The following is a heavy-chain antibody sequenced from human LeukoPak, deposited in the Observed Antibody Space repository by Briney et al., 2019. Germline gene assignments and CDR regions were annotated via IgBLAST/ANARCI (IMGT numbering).Heavy chain of an antibody. V-gene: IGHV1-2*02. D-gene: IGHD2-2*01. J-gene: IGHJ4*02. CDR3: ARGLRACSSTSCPLPY. CDR1: GYTFTGYY. Sequence: GASVKVSCKASGYTFTGYYMHWVRQAPGQGLEWMGWINPNSGGTNYAQKFQGRVTMTRDTSISTAYMEPSSLRSEDTAVYYCARGLRACSSTSCPLPYWGQGTLVAVSS. CDR2: INPNSGGT.